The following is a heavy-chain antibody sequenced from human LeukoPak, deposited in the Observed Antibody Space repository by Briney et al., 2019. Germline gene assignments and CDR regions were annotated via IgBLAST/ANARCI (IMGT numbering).Heavy chain of an antibody. CDR1: GFTFSSYA. CDR3: AKDRVYHQFDH. V-gene: IGHV3-23*01. Sequence: GGSLRLSCAASGFTFSSYAMNWVRQVPGKGLEWVSSITASGDSTHYADSVKGRFRISRDNSMTTLYLQMNSLRAEDTAVYYCAKDRVYHQFDHWGQGSLVTVSS. J-gene: IGHJ4*02. CDR2: ITASGDST. D-gene: IGHD2-2*01.